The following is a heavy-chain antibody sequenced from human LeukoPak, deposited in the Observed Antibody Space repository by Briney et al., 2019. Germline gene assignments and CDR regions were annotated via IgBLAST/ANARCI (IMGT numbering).Heavy chain of an antibody. V-gene: IGHV4-61*08. Sequence: PSQTLSLTCTVSGGSISSGDYYWSWIRQPPGKGLEWIGYIYYSGSTNYNPSLKSRVTISVDTSKNQFSLKLSSVTAADTAVYYCARVGRSPIGVRNYYYMDVWGKGTTVTVSS. CDR2: IYYSGST. CDR3: ARVGRSPIGVRNYYYMDV. CDR1: GGSISSGDYY. D-gene: IGHD2/OR15-2a*01. J-gene: IGHJ6*03.